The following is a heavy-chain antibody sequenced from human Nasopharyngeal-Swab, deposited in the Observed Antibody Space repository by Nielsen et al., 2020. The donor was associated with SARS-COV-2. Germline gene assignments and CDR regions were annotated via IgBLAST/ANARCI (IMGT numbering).Heavy chain of an antibody. J-gene: IGHJ4*02. D-gene: IGHD3-10*01. Sequence: WIRQPPGKGLEWIGYIYYSGSTYYNPSLKSRVTISVDTSKNQFSLKLSSVTAADTAVHYCARDSPRGVISYWGQGTLVTVSS. V-gene: IGHV4-30-4*01. CDR3: ARDSPRGVISY. CDR2: IYYSGST.